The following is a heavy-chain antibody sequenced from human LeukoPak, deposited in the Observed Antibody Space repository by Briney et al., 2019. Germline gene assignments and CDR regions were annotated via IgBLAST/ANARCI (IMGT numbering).Heavy chain of an antibody. D-gene: IGHD4-17*01. CDR3: ARQSLYGDYVVY. V-gene: IGHV4-59*01. Sequence: RPSETLSLTCTVSGGSISSYYWSWIRQPPGKGLEWIGYIYYSGSTNCNPSLKSRVTISVDTSKNQFSLKLSSVTAADTAVYYCARQSLYGDYVVYWGQGTLVTVSS. CDR1: GGSISSYY. CDR2: IYYSGST. J-gene: IGHJ4*02.